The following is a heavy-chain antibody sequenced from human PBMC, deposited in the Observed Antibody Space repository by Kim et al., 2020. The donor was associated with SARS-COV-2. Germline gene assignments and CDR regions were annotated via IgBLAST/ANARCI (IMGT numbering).Heavy chain of an antibody. V-gene: IGHV3-66*01. D-gene: IGHD3-16*01. CDR2: IFSGGVSA. Sequence: GGSLRLSCAASGFNVTNFFMTWVRQAPGKGLEWVSIIFSGGVSAYYADLVKGRFTISRDKSKNTVNLQMTSLRPEDTALYYCARGSELGGPIFWGQGTLAT. CDR3: ARGSELGGPIF. J-gene: IGHJ4*02. CDR1: GFNVTNFF.